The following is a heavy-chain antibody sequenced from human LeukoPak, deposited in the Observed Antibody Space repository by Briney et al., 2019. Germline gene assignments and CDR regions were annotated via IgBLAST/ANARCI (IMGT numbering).Heavy chain of an antibody. CDR3: AKSHSGSLRAPFDN. CDR1: GYIFTNYG. Sequence: ASVKVSCKASGYIFTNYGIIWVRQAPGQGLEWMGWINTYNGETNYAQKVQGRVTMATDTSTSTAYMELRSLRSDDTAVYYCAKSHSGSLRAPFDNWGQGTLVTVSS. V-gene: IGHV1-18*01. CDR2: INTYNGET. J-gene: IGHJ4*02. D-gene: IGHD3-22*01.